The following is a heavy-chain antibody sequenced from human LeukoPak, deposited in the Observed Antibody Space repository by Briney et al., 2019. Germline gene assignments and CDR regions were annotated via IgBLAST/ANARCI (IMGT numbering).Heavy chain of an antibody. V-gene: IGHV3-21*01. Sequence: GGSLRLSCAASGFTFSSYSMNWVRQAPGKGLEWVSSISSSSSYIYYADSVKGRFTISRDDAKNSLYLQMNSLRAEDTAVYHCARDVGKATVRTYYYDSSGYGELDYWGQGTLVTVSS. CDR1: GFTFSSYS. D-gene: IGHD3-22*01. CDR3: ARDVGKATVRTYYYDSSGYGELDY. CDR2: ISSSSSYI. J-gene: IGHJ4*02.